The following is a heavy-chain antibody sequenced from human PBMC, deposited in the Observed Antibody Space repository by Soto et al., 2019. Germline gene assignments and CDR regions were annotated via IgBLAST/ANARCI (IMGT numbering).Heavy chain of an antibody. J-gene: IGHJ4*02. D-gene: IGHD3-22*01. CDR3: AQGGPSSGYSLKF. V-gene: IGHV3-74*01. Sequence: DVQLVESGGGLVQPGGSLRLSSAASGFAFSAYWMHWVRHVPGKGLVWVSRLNSDGSSTSYADSVKGRFTISRDNAKETLYLKMNSLRAEDTGVYYCAQGGPSSGYSLKFWGQGTLVTVSS. CDR2: LNSDGSST. CDR1: GFAFSAYW.